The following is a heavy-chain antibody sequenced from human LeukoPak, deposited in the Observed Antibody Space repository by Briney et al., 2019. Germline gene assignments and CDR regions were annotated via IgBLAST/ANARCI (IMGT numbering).Heavy chain of an antibody. D-gene: IGHD2-2*01. CDR1: GFTLSSYD. CDR2: ISPSGRYI. Sequence: GGSLRLSCAASGFTLSSYDMNWVRQAPGRGLEWVSSISPSGRYIYYAASVKGRFTISRDNSKNTLYLQMNSLSPEDTAVYYCTKSNQLLEYFQHWGQGTLVTVSS. J-gene: IGHJ1*01. V-gene: IGHV3-23*01. CDR3: TKSNQLLEYFQH.